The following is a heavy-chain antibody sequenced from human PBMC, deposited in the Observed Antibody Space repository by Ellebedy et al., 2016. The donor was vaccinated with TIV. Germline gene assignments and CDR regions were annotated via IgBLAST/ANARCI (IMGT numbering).Heavy chain of an antibody. J-gene: IGHJ4*02. CDR3: ARSSGFFSLDY. CDR1: GASISSSNY. CDR2: ISHSGNT. D-gene: IGHD3-22*01. V-gene: IGHV4-4*02. Sequence: SETLSLXXAVSGASISSSNYWNWVRQPPGEGLEWIGEISHSGNTKYNPSLKSRVTISMAKSKNQFSLKVTSVTAADTAVYYCARSSGFFSLDYWGQGTLVTVSS.